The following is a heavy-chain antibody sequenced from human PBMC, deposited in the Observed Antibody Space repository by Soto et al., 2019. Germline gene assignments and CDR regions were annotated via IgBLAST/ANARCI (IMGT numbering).Heavy chain of an antibody. J-gene: IGHJ6*02. CDR3: ARDRPQYSSSWYWGTYYYYYGMDV. CDR1: GGSISSYY. Sequence: NPSETLSLTCTVSGGSISSYYWSWIRQPPGKGLEWIGYIYYSGSTNYNPSLKSRVTISVDTSKNQFSLKLSSVTAADTAVYYCARDRPQYSSSWYWGTYYYYYGMDVWGQGTTVTSP. V-gene: IGHV4-59*01. CDR2: IYYSGST. D-gene: IGHD6-13*01.